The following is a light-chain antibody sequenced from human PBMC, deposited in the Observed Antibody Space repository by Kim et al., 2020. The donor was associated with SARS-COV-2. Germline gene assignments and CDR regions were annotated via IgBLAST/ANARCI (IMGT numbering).Light chain of an antibody. CDR2: GKT. Sequence: FYASWYQQKPGQAPVLVIYGKTNRPSGIPDRFSGSGSGNTASLTITGAQAEDEADYYCNSRDSSGNLLVFGGGTKLTVL. CDR3: NSRDSSGNLLV. V-gene: IGLV3-19*01. CDR1: FY. J-gene: IGLJ3*02.